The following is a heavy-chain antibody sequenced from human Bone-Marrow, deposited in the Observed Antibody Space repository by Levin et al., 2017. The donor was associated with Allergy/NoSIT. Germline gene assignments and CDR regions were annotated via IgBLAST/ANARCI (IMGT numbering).Heavy chain of an antibody. CDR1: GFTVGNNY. Sequence: LSLTCAASGFTVGNNYMKWVRQAPRKGLEWVSLIYSGGSTYYADSVKGRFTISRDNSKNTLHLQMNSLRTEDTAVYYCARDRTCSGGICYGSWGQGTLVTVSS. J-gene: IGHJ5*02. CDR3: ARDRTCSGGICYGS. V-gene: IGHV3-66*01. CDR2: IYSGGST. D-gene: IGHD2-15*01.